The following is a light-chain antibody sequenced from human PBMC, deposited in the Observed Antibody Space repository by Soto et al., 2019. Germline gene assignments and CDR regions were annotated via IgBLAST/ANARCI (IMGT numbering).Light chain of an antibody. J-gene: IGKJ4*01. CDR3: QQRSNWLT. Sequence: EIVLTQSPGTLSLSPGERATLSYRASQSVSNNYLAWYQQKPGQAPRLLIYGASNRATGIPARFSGSGSGTDFTLTISSLEPEDFAVYYCQQRSNWLTFGGGTKVDIK. CDR2: GAS. V-gene: IGKV3-11*01. CDR1: QSVSNNY.